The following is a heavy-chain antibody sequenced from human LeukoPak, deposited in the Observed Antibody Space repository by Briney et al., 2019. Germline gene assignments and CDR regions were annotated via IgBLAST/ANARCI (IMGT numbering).Heavy chain of an antibody. CDR3: ARAGHWGSSTSSNYMDV. D-gene: IGHD2-2*01. J-gene: IGHJ6*03. CDR2: IIPILGIA. V-gene: IGHV1-69*02. CDR1: GGTFSSYT. Sequence: ASVKVSCKASGGTFSSYTISWVRQAPGQGLEWMGRIIPILGIANYAQKFQGRVTITADKSTSTAYMELSSLRSEDTAVYYCARAGHWGSSTSSNYMDVWGKGTTVTLSS.